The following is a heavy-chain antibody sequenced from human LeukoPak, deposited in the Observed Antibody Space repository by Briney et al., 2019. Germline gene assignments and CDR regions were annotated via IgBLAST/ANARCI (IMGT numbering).Heavy chain of an antibody. D-gene: IGHD3-10*01. V-gene: IGHV4-59*13. Sequence: PSETLSPTCTVSGGPISSYYWSWIRQPPGKGLEWIGHIYYSGSTNYNPSLKSRVTISVDTSKNQFSLKLSSVTAADTAVYYCARESGYYGSGSYYGDYYGMDVWGRGTTVTASS. CDR1: GGPISSYY. CDR2: IYYSGST. CDR3: ARESGYYGSGSYYGDYYGMDV. J-gene: IGHJ6*04.